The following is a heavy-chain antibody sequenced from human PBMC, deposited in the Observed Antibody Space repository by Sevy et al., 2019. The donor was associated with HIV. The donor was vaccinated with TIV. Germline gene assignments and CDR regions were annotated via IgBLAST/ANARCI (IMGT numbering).Heavy chain of an antibody. V-gene: IGHV4-4*02. CDR3: GRDEAAGNSFDI. Sequence: SETLSLTCAVSGGSISSSNWWSWVRQPPGKGLEWIGEIYRSGSTNYNPSLKSRVTISVDKSKNQFSLKLSSVTAADTAVYYCGRDEAAGNSFDIWGQGTMVTVSS. CDR1: GGSISSSNW. D-gene: IGHD6-13*01. CDR2: IYRSGST. J-gene: IGHJ3*02.